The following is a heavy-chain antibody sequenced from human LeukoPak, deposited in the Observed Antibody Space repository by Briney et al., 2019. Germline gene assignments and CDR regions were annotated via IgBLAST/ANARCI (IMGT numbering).Heavy chain of an antibody. CDR1: GGSISSSSYY. Sequence: SETLSLTCTVSGGSISSSSYYWGWIRQPPGKGLEWIGSIYYSGSTYYNPSLKSRVTISVDTSKNQFSLKLSSVTAADTAVYYCARLKCSSTSCLRGMDAFDIWGQGTMVTVSS. V-gene: IGHV4-39*01. J-gene: IGHJ3*02. CDR2: IYYSGST. D-gene: IGHD2-2*01. CDR3: ARLKCSSTSCLRGMDAFDI.